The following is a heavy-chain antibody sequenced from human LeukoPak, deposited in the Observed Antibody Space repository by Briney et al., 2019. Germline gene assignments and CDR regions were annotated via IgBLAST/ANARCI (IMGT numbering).Heavy chain of an antibody. CDR2: IYSGGST. D-gene: IGHD3-22*01. J-gene: IGHJ4*02. V-gene: IGHV3-53*01. CDR3: ARDHYYDSSGHYRFDY. Sequence: PGGSLRLSCAASGFTVSSNYMSWVRQAPGKGLEWVSVIYSGGSTYYADSVKGRFTISRDNSKNTLYLQMNSLRAEDTAVYYCARDHYYDSSGHYRFDYWGQGTLVTVSS. CDR1: GFTVSSNY.